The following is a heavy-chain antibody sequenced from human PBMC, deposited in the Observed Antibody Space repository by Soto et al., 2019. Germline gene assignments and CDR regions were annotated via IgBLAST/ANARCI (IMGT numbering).Heavy chain of an antibody. Sequence: QVQLVESGGGVVQPGRSLRLSCAASGFTFSSYGMHWVRQAPGKGLEWVAVISYDGSNKYYADSVKGRFTISRDNSKNTLYLRMNSLRADDTAVYYCAKDPSCTNGVCSDYWGQGTLVTVSS. CDR2: ISYDGSNK. J-gene: IGHJ4*02. D-gene: IGHD2-8*01. V-gene: IGHV3-30*18. CDR1: GFTFSSYG. CDR3: AKDPSCTNGVCSDY.